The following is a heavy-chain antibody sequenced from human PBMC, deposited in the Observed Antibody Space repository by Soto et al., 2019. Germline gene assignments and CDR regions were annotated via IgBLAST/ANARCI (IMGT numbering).Heavy chain of an antibody. J-gene: IGHJ4*02. V-gene: IGHV3-7*01. CDR3: ARAYSSSWYPYYFDY. CDR2: IKQDGSEK. CDR1: GFTFSSYW. D-gene: IGHD6-13*01. Sequence: GGSLRLSCAASGFTFSSYWMSWVRQAPGKGLEWVANIKQDGSEKYYVDSVKGRFTISRDNAKNSLYLQMNSLRAEDTAVYYCARAYSSSWYPYYFDYWGQGTLVTVSS.